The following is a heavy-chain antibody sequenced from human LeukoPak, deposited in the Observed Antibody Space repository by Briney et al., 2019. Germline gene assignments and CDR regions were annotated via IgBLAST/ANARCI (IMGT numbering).Heavy chain of an antibody. D-gene: IGHD2-15*01. V-gene: IGHV4-39*07. CDR3: ASACSGGSCYNYYYYGMDV. J-gene: IGHJ6*02. CDR1: GGSISSSSYY. Sequence: SETLSLTCTVSGGSISSSSYYWGWIRQPPGKGLEWIGSIYYSGSTYYNPSLKSRVTISVDTSKNQFSLKLSSVTAADTAVYYCASACSGGSCYNYYYYGMDVWGQGTTVTVSS. CDR2: IYYSGST.